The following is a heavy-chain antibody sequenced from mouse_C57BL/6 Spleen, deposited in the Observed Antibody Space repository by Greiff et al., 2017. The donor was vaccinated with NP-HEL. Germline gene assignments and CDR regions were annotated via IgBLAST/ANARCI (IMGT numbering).Heavy chain of an antibody. CDR1: GYTFTDYY. Sequence: EVQLQQSGPELVKPGASVKISCKASGYTFTDYYMNWVKQSHGKSLEWIGDINPNNGGTSYNQKFKGKATLTVDKSSSTAYMELRSLTSEDSAVYYCARWYYGSRAWFAYWGQGTLVTVSA. CDR2: INPNNGGT. CDR3: ARWYYGSRAWFAY. D-gene: IGHD1-1*01. J-gene: IGHJ3*01. V-gene: IGHV1-26*01.